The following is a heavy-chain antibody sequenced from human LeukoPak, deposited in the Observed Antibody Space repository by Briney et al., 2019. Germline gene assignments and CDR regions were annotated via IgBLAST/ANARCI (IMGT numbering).Heavy chain of an antibody. D-gene: IGHD1-26*01. CDR1: GFTFSSYA. CDR3: AKGGGNSGSYSPPRLIDY. J-gene: IGHJ4*02. V-gene: IGHV3-23*01. Sequence: GGSLRLSCAASGFTFSSYAMSWVRQAPGKGLEWVSAISGSGGSTYYADSVKGRFTISRDNSKNTLYLQMNSLRAEDTAVYYCAKGGGNSGSYSPPRLIDYWGQGTLVTVSS. CDR2: ISGSGGST.